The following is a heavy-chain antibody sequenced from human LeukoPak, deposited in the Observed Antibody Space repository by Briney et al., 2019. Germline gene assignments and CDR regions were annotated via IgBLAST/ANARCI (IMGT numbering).Heavy chain of an antibody. CDR3: ARARNYYDSSGFYYEGDAFDI. D-gene: IGHD3-22*01. V-gene: IGHV4-39*07. CDR2: IYYSGST. Sequence: SETLSLTCTVSGGFVSSSSYYWGWIRQPPGKGLEWIGSIYYSGSTYYNPSLKSRVTISVDTSKNQFSLKLSSVTAADTAVYYCARARNYYDSSGFYYEGDAFDIWGQGTMVTVSS. CDR1: GGFVSSSSYY. J-gene: IGHJ3*02.